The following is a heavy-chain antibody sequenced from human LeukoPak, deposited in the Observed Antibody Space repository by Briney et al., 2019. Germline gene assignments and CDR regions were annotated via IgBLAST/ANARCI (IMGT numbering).Heavy chain of an antibody. V-gene: IGHV3-30-3*01. CDR3: ARGRYYYDSSGYSH. CDR2: ISYDGSNK. D-gene: IGHD3-22*01. J-gene: IGHJ4*02. CDR1: GFTFSSYA. Sequence: PGRSLRLSCAASGFTFSSYAMHWVRQAPGKGLEWVAVISYDGSNKYYADSVKGRFTISRDNSKNTLYLQMNSLRAEDTAVYYCARGRYYYDSSGYSHWGQGTLVTVSS.